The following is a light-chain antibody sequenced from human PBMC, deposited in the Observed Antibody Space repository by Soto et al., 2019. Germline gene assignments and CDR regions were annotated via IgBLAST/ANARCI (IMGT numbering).Light chain of an antibody. CDR1: QSISSW. Sequence: EIQMTQSPSTLSASVGDRVTITCRASQSISSWLAWYQQKPGKAPKLLIYEASSSEIGVPPRFSGSGFGTEFTLTISSLQPEDSATYYCQYYKEHSTFGQGTRLEIK. V-gene: IGKV1-5*03. J-gene: IGKJ1*01. CDR2: EAS. CDR3: QYYKEHST.